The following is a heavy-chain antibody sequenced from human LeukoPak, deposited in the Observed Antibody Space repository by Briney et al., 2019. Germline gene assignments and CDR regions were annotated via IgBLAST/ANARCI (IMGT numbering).Heavy chain of an antibody. D-gene: IGHD5-18*01. CDR3: ARGVDTATLTSAYYYYYMDV. CDR1: GGSISGYH. Sequence: SETLSLTCNVSGGSISGYHWSWIRQPPGKGLEWLGYIYYSGSSNYNPSLKSRVTMSANTSKNQFSLKLSSVTAADTAVYYCARGVDTATLTSAYYYYYMDVWGKGTTVTVSS. CDR2: IYYSGSS. V-gene: IGHV4-59*01. J-gene: IGHJ6*03.